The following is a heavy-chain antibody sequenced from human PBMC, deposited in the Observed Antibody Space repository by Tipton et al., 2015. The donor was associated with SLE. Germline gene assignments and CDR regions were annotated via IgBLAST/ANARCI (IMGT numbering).Heavy chain of an antibody. CDR1: GFTFSSYG. Sequence: SLRLSCAASGFTFSSYGMHWVRQAPGKGLEWVAFIRFDGSDKYYADSVKGRFTISRDNSKNTLYLQMNSLRAEDTAIYYCAKKLGYTFYSWGQGTLVTVSS. CDR2: IRFDGSDK. J-gene: IGHJ4*02. D-gene: IGHD5-12*01. V-gene: IGHV3-30*02. CDR3: AKKLGYTFYS.